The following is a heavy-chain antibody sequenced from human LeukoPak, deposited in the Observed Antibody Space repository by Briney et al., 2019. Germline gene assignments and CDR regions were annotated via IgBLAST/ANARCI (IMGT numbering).Heavy chain of an antibody. CDR1: GYSISSGYY. CDR2: IYHSGST. V-gene: IGHV4-38-2*01. CDR3: ARKYCSGGSCSGLYNWFDP. D-gene: IGHD2-15*01. Sequence: SETLSLTCAVSGYSISSGYYRGWIRQPPGKGLEWIGSIYHSGSTYYNPSLKSRVTISVDTSKNQFSLKLSSVTAADTAVYYCARKYCSGGSCSGLYNWFDPWGQGTLVTVSS. J-gene: IGHJ5*02.